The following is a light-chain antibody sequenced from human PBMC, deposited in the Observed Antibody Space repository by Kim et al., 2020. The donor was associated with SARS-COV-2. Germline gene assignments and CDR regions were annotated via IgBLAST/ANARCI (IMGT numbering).Light chain of an antibody. CDR2: QDS. V-gene: IGLV3-1*01. Sequence: VSPGQTASITCSGDKLGDKYACWYQQKPGQSPALVIYQDSKRPSGIPERFSGSNSGNTATLTISGTQAMDEADYYCQAWDSSTVVFGRGTQLTVL. CDR1: KLGDKY. CDR3: QAWDSSTVV. J-gene: IGLJ2*01.